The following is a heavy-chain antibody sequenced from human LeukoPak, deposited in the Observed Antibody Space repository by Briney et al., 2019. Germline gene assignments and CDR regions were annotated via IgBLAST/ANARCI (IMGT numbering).Heavy chain of an antibody. CDR1: GFTFDDYA. V-gene: IGHV3-43*02. Sequence: GGSLRLSCAASGFTFDDYAMHWVRQAPGNGLECLSLISGDGGTKYYAASVKGRFTISRDNSKNSLYLQMNSLRTEDTALYYCAKALSTITWLDSWGQGTLVTVSS. J-gene: IGHJ5*01. CDR2: ISGDGGTK. D-gene: IGHD5/OR15-5a*01. CDR3: AKALSTITWLDS.